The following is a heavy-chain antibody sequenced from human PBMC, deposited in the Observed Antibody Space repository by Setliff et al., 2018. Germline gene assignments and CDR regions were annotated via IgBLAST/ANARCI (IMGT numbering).Heavy chain of an antibody. CDR1: GGIFNSFS. CDR3: ALEYSNSSPPVYYYMDV. D-gene: IGHD6-6*01. CDR2: IIPLFETT. Sequence: GASVKVSCKASGGIFNSFSITWVRQAPGQGLEWMGRIIPLFETTNYVEKFQGRVTITADKSTSTAYMELSRLTSEDTAVYYCALEYSNSSPPVYYYMDVWGKGTTVTVSS. J-gene: IGHJ6*03. V-gene: IGHV1-69*06.